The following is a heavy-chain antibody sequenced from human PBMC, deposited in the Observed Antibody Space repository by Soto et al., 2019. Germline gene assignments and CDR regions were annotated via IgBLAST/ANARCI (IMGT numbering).Heavy chain of an antibody. D-gene: IGHD2-2*01. CDR2: ISGSGGGT. Sequence: EVQLLESGGTLVQPGGSLRLSCAASGFTFSSYAMSWVRQAPGKGLEWVSGISGSGGGTYYADSVKGRFSISRDNSKTTLYLQMNSLRAEDTAVYYSAKESSPCSTISSSVSMPDYWGQGTLVTVSS. CDR1: GFTFSSYA. J-gene: IGHJ4*02. CDR3: AKESSPCSTISSSVSMPDY. V-gene: IGHV3-23*01.